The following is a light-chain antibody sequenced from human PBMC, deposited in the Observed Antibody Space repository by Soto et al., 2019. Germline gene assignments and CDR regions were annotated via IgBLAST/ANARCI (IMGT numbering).Light chain of an antibody. CDR1: QSISNW. V-gene: IGKV1-5*03. CDR2: KAS. CDR3: QQYNSISLLT. Sequence: DIQMTQSPSTLSASVGDRVTITCRASQSISNWLAWYQQKPGKAPKLLIYKASSLEGGVPSRFSGSGSGTEFTLTISSLQPDDFATYYCQQYNSISLLTFAGGTKVEIK. J-gene: IGKJ4*01.